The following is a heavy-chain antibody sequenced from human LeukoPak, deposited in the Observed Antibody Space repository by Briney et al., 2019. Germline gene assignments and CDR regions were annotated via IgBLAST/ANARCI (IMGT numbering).Heavy chain of an antibody. CDR2: VHYSGTA. Sequence: ASETLSLTCTVSDGSITNYDWSWVRQPPGKGLEFIGHVHYSGTANYNPSLKSRVTISVDKSKNQFSLKLSSVTAADTAVYYCARDRGYSGSYAVYYYGMDVWGQGTTVTVSS. V-gene: IGHV4-59*12. CDR1: DGSITNYD. CDR3: ARDRGYSGSYAVYYYGMDV. J-gene: IGHJ6*02. D-gene: IGHD1-26*01.